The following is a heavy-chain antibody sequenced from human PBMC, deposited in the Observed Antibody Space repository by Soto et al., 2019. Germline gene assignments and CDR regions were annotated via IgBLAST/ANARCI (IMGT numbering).Heavy chain of an antibody. V-gene: IGHV1-3*01. CDR1: GYTFTSYA. Sequence: QVQLVQSGAEVKKPGASVKVSCKASGYTFTSYAMHWVRQAPGQRLEWMGWINAGNGNTKYSQKFQGRVTITRDTAASTAYMEPSSLSSDDTAVYYCASFDGSGSLDAFDIWGQGTMVTVSS. J-gene: IGHJ3*02. CDR3: ASFDGSGSLDAFDI. D-gene: IGHD3-10*01. CDR2: INAGNGNT.